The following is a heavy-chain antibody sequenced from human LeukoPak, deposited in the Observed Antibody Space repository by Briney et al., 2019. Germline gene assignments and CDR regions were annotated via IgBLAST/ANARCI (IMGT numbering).Heavy chain of an antibody. CDR1: GFSFSSFA. V-gene: IGHV3-23*01. CDR3: ARGEEFDDGVFDS. J-gene: IGHJ4*02. Sequence: GGSLRLSCAASGFSFSSFAMTWVRQAPGKGLEWVSTLRSNGATAYNADCVKGRFTISRDNSKNTVYLQMNSLRVEDTAIYYCARGEEFDDGVFDSWGQGTLVTVSS. CDR2: LRSNGATA. D-gene: IGHD1-1*01.